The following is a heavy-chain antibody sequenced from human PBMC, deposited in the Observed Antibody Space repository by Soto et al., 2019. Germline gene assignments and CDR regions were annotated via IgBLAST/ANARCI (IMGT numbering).Heavy chain of an antibody. V-gene: IGHV3-7*01. CDR2: IGQDGSAK. J-gene: IGHJ4*02. CDR1: GFPFSSYL. D-gene: IGHD6-19*01. Sequence: EVQLVESGGDLVQPGGSLRLSCAASGFPFSSYLMSWVRQAPGKGLEWVANIGQDGSAKYYMGSVKGRFTISRDNAKNSLYLQMDSMRVGGTAVYYCSRDICGRTAGCARWGQGSLVIVSS. CDR3: SRDICGRTAGCAR.